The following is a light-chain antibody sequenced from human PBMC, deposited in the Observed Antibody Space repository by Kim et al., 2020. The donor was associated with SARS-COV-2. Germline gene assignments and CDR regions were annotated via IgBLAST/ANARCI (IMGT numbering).Light chain of an antibody. J-gene: IGLJ3*02. CDR2: SDN. Sequence: QSVLIQPPSASGAPGQMVSFSCSGTTSNIGSNTLDWYKQLPGKAPKLLIYSDNQRPSGVPDRFSGSKSGTSGSLAISGLRSEDEADYYCSSWDDTLDGPVFGGGTQLTVL. CDR3: SSWDDTLDGPV. CDR1: TSNIGSNT. V-gene: IGLV1-44*01.